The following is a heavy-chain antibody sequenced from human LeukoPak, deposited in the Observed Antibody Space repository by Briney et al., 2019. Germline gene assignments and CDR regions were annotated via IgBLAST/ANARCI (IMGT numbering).Heavy chain of an antibody. CDR1: GGSISSGDYY. D-gene: IGHD1-14*01. Sequence: SETLSLTCTVSGGSISSGDYYWSWIRQPPGKGLEWIGYIYYSGSTYYNPSLQILVTISVDTSKNQFSLKLSSVTAADTAVYYCARGAPEDAFDIWGQGTMVTVSS. V-gene: IGHV4-30-4*08. CDR2: IYYSGST. J-gene: IGHJ3*02. CDR3: ARGAPEDAFDI.